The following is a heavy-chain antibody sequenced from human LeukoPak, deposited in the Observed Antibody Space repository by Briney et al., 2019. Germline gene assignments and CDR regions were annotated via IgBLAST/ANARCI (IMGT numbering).Heavy chain of an antibody. CDR2: IYYSGST. J-gene: IGHJ4*02. Sequence: PSETLSLTCTVSGGSISSYYWSWIRQPPGKGLEWIGYIYYSGSTNYNPSLKSRVTISVDTSKNQFSLKLSSVTAADTAVYYCARINYYDSSGNFDYGGQGTLVTVSS. CDR3: ARINYYDSSGNFDY. D-gene: IGHD3-22*01. V-gene: IGHV4-59*08. CDR1: GGSISSYY.